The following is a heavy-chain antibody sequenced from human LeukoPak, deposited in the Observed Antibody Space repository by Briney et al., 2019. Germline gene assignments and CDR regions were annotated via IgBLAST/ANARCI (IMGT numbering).Heavy chain of an antibody. CDR3: TRDDFSGSYCD. D-gene: IGHD1-26*01. Sequence: GGSLRLSCAASGFTVSSNYTSWVRQAPGKGLEWVANIKGDGSETYYVDSVKGRFTISRDNTRNSLYLQMNSLRADDTATYYCTRDDFSGSYCDWGQGTLVTVSS. CDR2: IKGDGSET. CDR1: GFTVSSNY. J-gene: IGHJ4*02. V-gene: IGHV3-7*01.